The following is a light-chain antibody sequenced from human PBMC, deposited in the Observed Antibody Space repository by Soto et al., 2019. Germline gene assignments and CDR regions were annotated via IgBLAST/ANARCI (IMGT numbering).Light chain of an antibody. V-gene: IGKV3-15*01. CDR3: QQYNRWPLT. CDR2: GAS. Sequence: EIVMTQSPATLSVSPGERATLSCGASQSVSSNLAWYQQKPGQGPRLLIYGASSRATGIPARFSGSGSATEFTLTISSLQSEDVAVYFCQQYNRWPLTFGQGTKVEIK. J-gene: IGKJ1*01. CDR1: QSVSSN.